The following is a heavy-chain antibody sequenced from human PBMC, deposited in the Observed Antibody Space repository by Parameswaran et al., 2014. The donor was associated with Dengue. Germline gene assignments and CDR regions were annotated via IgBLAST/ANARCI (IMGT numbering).Heavy chain of an antibody. D-gene: IGHD3-3*01. CDR2: ISGSGGST. J-gene: IGHJ4*02. V-gene: IGHV3-23*01. Sequence: VRQMPGKGLEWVSAISGSGGSTYYADSVKGRFTISRDNSKNTLYLQMNSLRAEDTAVYYCAKGGDVLRFLEWLFDYWGQGTLVTVSS. CDR3: AKGGDVLRFLEWLFDY.